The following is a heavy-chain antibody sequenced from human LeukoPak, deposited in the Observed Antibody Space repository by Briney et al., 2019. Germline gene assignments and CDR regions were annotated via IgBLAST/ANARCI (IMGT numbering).Heavy chain of an antibody. CDR3: ARDASYSGSYYGIGY. CDR1: GFTFSSYE. V-gene: IGHV3-48*02. CDR2: ISSSSSTI. Sequence: GGSLRLSCAASGFTFSSYEMNWVRQAPGKGLEWVSYISSSSSTIYYTDSVKGRFTISRDNAKNSLYLQMNSLRDEDTAVYYCARDASYSGSYYGIGYWGQGTLVTVSS. J-gene: IGHJ4*02. D-gene: IGHD1-26*01.